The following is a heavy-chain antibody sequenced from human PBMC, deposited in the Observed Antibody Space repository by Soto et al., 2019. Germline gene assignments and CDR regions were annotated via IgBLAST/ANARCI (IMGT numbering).Heavy chain of an antibody. Sequence: EVQLVESGGGLVQPGGSLRLSCAASGFTFSRYAMHWVRQAPGKGLEYVSAISSNGGSIYYANSVKGRFTISRDNSKNTLYLQMGSLRAEDMAVYYCARAGDYRGYYYGMDVWGQGTTVTVSS. CDR1: GFTFSRYA. V-gene: IGHV3-64*01. J-gene: IGHJ6*02. CDR3: ARAGDYRGYYYGMDV. CDR2: ISSNGGSI. D-gene: IGHD4-17*01.